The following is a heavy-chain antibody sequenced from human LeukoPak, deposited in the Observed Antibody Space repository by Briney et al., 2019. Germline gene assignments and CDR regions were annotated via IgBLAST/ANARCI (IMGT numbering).Heavy chain of an antibody. CDR1: GFTFSSYA. D-gene: IGHD6-13*01. CDR2: ISGSGGST. J-gene: IGHJ5*02. V-gene: IGHV3-23*01. Sequence: PGGSLRLSCAASGFTFSSYAMSWVRQAPGKGLEWVSAISGSGGSTYYADSVKGRFTISRDNSKNTLYLQTNSLRAEDTAVYYCAKDILSSSWPTYWFDPWGQGTLVTVSS. CDR3: AKDILSSSWPTYWFDP.